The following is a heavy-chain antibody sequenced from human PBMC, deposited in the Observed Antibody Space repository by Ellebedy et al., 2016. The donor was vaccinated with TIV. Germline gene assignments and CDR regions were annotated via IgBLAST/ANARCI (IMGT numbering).Heavy chain of an antibody. D-gene: IGHD3-10*01. V-gene: IGHV4-59*08. CDR3: ARHYGTPPKYYFDY. CDR2: IYHGRGI. J-gene: IGHJ4*02. Sequence: SETLSLXXNVSGGSITGYYWSWIRQSPGKGLEWIAYIYHGRGINYNPSLKSRVTISVDTSKNQISLKLSSVTAADTAMYYCARHYGTPPKYYFDYWGQGTLVTVSS. CDR1: GGSITGYY.